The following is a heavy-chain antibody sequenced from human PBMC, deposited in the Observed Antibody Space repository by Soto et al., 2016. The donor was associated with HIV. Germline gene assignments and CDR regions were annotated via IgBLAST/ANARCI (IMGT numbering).Heavy chain of an antibody. CDR1: GYTFTSYY. Sequence: QVQLVQSGAEVKKPGASVKVSCKASGYTFTSYYMHWVRQAPGQGLEWMGIINPSGGSTSHAQKFQGRVTMTRDTSTSTVYMELSSLRSEDTAVYYCARDGAYYDSANGYFDLWGLAPWSLSPQ. CDR2: INPSGGST. J-gene: IGHJ2*01. CDR3: ARDGAYYDSANGYFDL. D-gene: IGHD3-22*01. V-gene: IGHV1-46*01.